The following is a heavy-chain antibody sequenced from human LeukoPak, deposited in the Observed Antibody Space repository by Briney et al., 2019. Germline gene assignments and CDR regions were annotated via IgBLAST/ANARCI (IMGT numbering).Heavy chain of an antibody. Sequence: PSETLSLTCTVSGYSISSNYYWSWIRQPPGKGLEWIGSIYHSGSTYYNPSLKSRVTILIDTSKNQFSLKLSSVTAADTAVYYCAKRGNWGFFDYWGQGTLVTVSS. J-gene: IGHJ4*02. CDR1: GYSISSNYY. CDR3: AKRGNWGFFDY. V-gene: IGHV4-38-2*02. CDR2: IYHSGST. D-gene: IGHD7-27*01.